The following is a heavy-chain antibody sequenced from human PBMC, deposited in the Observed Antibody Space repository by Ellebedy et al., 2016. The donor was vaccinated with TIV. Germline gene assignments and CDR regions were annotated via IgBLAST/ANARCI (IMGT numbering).Heavy chain of an antibody. CDR2: IIPIFGTA. J-gene: IGHJ1*01. Sequence: SSVKVSCXASGGTFSSYAISWVRQAPGQGLEWMGGIIPIFGTANYAQKFQGRVTITADKSTSTAYMELSSLRSEDTAVYYCAAGNPYYYDSSGYWYFQHWGQGTLVTVSS. D-gene: IGHD3-22*01. V-gene: IGHV1-69*06. CDR1: GGTFSSYA. CDR3: AAGNPYYYDSSGYWYFQH.